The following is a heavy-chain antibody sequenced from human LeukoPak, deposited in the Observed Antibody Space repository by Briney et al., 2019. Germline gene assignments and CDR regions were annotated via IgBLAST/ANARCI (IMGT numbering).Heavy chain of an antibody. J-gene: IGHJ6*04. V-gene: IGHV3-48*03. D-gene: IGHD5-18*01. CDR1: GFTFSSYE. Sequence: PGGSLRLSCAASGFTFSSYEMNWVRQAPGKGLEWVSYISSSGSTIYYADSVKGRFTISRDNAKNSLYLQMNSLRAEDTAVYYCARDSRYSCGTGPYYYYYYGMDVWGKGTTVTVSS. CDR3: ARDSRYSCGTGPYYYYYYGMDV. CDR2: ISSSGSTI.